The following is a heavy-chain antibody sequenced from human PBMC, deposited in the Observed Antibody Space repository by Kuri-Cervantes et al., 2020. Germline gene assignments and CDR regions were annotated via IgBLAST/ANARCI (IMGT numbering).Heavy chain of an antibody. D-gene: IGHD5-18*01. CDR1: GNSFSNFG. CDR2: IAPLFGTK. J-gene: IGHJ4*02. Sequence: SVKVSCKATGNSFSNFGFGWVRQAPGQGLEWMGGIAPLFGTKNYAQKFQGRVTITTDESTGTIYMALNNLRYEDTAVYYCAREAAYSYAYAFDQWGQGTLVTVSS. CDR3: AREAAYSYAYAFDQ. V-gene: IGHV1-69*05.